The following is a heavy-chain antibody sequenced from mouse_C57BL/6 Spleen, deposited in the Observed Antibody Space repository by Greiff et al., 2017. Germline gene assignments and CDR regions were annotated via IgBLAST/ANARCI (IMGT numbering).Heavy chain of an antibody. D-gene: IGHD2-12*01. V-gene: IGHV14-4*01. CDR3: TTVYGFAY. J-gene: IGHJ3*01. CDR1: GFNIKDDY. Sequence: VQLQQSGAELVRPGASVKLSCTASGFNIKDDYMHWVKQRPEQGLEWIGWIDPENGDTESASKFQGKATITADTSSNTAYLQLSSLTSEDTAVYYCTTVYGFAYWGQGTLVTVSA. CDR2: IDPENGDT.